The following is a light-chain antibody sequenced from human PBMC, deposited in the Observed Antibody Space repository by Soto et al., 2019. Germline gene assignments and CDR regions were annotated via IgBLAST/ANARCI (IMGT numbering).Light chain of an antibody. CDR2: GAS. Sequence: EIVLTQSPGTLSLSPGERATLSCRASQSVSSSSLACYQQKPGQAPRLLIYGASSRATGIPDRFSGSGSGTDFTLTISRLEPEDFAVYYCQQYGSSPTFGGGTKVEIK. J-gene: IGKJ4*01. CDR3: QQYGSSPT. CDR1: QSVSSSS. V-gene: IGKV3-20*01.